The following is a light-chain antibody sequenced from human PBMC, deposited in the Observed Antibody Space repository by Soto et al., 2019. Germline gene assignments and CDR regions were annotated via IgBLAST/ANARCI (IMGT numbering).Light chain of an antibody. CDR2: LGS. V-gene: IGKV2-28*01. CDR3: MQALQTPPT. J-gene: IGKJ1*01. Sequence: IEMTESPLSLPVTPGEPASISCRSSQSLLHSNGYNFLDWYLQKPEQSPQLLIYLGSNRASGVPDRFSGSGSGTDFTLKISRVEAEDVGVYYCMQALQTPPTFGQGTKVDIK. CDR1: QSLLHSNGYNF.